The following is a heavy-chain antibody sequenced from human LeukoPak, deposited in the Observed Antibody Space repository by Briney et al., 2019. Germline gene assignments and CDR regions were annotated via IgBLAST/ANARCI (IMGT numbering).Heavy chain of an antibody. CDR2: IGSLGSII. CDR1: GFAFSSYE. V-gene: IGHV3-48*03. J-gene: IGHJ3*02. D-gene: IGHD2-21*02. Sequence: GGSLRLSCAASGFAFSSYEMSWVRQAPGKGLEWVSYIGSLGSIIYYADSVKGRFTISRDNAKNALYLQMNSLRAEDTAVYYCAREVTVTPDAFDIWGQGTMVTVSS. CDR3: AREVTVTPDAFDI.